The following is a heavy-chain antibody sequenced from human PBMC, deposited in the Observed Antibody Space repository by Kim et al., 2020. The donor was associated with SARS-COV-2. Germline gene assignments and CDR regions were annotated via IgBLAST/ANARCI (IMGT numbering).Heavy chain of an antibody. Sequence: NYAQKLQGRVTMTTDTSTSTAYMELRSLRSDDTAVYYCARGRVAGDELDYWGQGTLVTVSS. CDR3: ARGRVAGDELDY. V-gene: IGHV1-18*01. J-gene: IGHJ4*02. D-gene: IGHD6-19*01.